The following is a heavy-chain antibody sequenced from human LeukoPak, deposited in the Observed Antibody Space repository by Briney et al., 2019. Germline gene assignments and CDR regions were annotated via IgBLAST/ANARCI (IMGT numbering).Heavy chain of an antibody. CDR2: ISWNSGSI. D-gene: IGHD3-10*01. J-gene: IGHJ5*02. V-gene: IGHV3-9*01. CDR3: AKDSFYGSGSYYDSWFDP. Sequence: GRSLRLSCAASGFTFDDYAMHWVRQAPGKGLEGVSGISWNSGSIVYADSVKGRFTISRDNAKNSLYLQMNSLRAEDTALYYCAKDSFYGSGSYYDSWFDPWGQGTLVTVSS. CDR1: GFTFDDYA.